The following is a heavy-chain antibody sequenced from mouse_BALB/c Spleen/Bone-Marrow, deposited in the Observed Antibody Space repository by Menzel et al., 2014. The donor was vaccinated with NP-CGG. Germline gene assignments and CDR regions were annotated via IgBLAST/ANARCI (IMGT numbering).Heavy chain of an antibody. Sequence: DVMLVESGGGLVEPGGSLKLSCAASGFTFIAYTMSWVRQTPEKRLEWVAYINNGGGSTYYPDTVKGRFTISRDNAKNTLYLQMSSLKSEDTAMYYCARHGEERPVLAMDYWGQGTSVTGSS. CDR3: ARHGEERPVLAMDY. V-gene: IGHV5-12-2*01. CDR1: GFTFIAYT. D-gene: IGHD2-14*01. CDR2: INNGGGST. J-gene: IGHJ4*01.